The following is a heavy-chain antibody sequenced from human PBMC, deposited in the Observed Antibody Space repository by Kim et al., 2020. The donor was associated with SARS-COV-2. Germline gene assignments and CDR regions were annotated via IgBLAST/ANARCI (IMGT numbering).Heavy chain of an antibody. CDR3: AHTYIYYDSRGGQSAAFDI. CDR1: GFSLSTSGVG. V-gene: IGHV2-5*02. J-gene: IGHJ3*02. D-gene: IGHD3-22*01. Sequence: SGPTLVKPTQTLTLTCTFSGFSLSTSGVGVGWIRQPPGKALEWLALIYWDDDKRYSPSLKSRLTITKDTSKNQVVLTMTNMDPVDTATYYCAHTYIYYDSRGGQSAAFDIWGQGTMVTVSS. CDR2: IYWDDDK.